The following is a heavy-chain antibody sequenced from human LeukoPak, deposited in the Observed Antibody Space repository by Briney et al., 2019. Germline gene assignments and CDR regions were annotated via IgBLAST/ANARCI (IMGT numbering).Heavy chain of an antibody. Sequence: GGSLRLSCATSGFTFSSYWMTWVRQAPGKGLEWVADIKEAGSEKHYVDSVEGRFIISRNNAKKSLDLQMNGLRAEDTAVYYCARGGWGVPDYWGQGTLVTVSS. D-gene: IGHD3-10*01. CDR2: IKEAGSEK. CDR3: ARGGWGVPDY. V-gene: IGHV3-7*04. J-gene: IGHJ4*02. CDR1: GFTFSSYW.